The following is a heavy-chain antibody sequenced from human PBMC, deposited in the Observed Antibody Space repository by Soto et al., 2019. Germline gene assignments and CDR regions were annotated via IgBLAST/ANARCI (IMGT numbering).Heavy chain of an antibody. V-gene: IGHV3-23*01. J-gene: IGHJ3*02. CDR3: AKGRDSYGFGPLREDAFDI. CDR1: GFTFSSYA. CDR2: ISGSGGST. Sequence: GGSLRLSCAASGFTFSSYAMSWVRQAPGKRLEWVSAISGSGGSTYYADSVKGRFTISRDNSKNTLYLQMNSLRAEDTAVYYCAKGRDSYGFGPLREDAFDIWGQGTMVTVSS. D-gene: IGHD5-18*01.